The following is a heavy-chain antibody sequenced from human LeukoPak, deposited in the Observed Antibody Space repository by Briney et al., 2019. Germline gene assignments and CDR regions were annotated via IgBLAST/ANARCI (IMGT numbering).Heavy chain of an antibody. CDR1: GFTFSDYY. D-gene: IGHD6-19*01. V-gene: IGHV3-11*01. J-gene: IGHJ4*02. CDR3: AKGGQVAYSSGWDYFDY. CDR2: ISSSGSTI. Sequence: GGSLRLSCAASGFTFSDYYMNWIRQAPGKGLEWVSYISSSGSTIFYADSVKGRFTISRDNSKNTLYLQMNSLRAEDTAVYYCAKGGQVAYSSGWDYFDYWGQGTLVTVSS.